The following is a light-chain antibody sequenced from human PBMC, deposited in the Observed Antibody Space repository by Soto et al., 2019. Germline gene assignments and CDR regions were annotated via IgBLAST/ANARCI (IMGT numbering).Light chain of an antibody. CDR2: GAS. Sequence: QSPCTXSLKRKQRATLSCRASQSVSNNYLAWYRKKTGQXHXXLIYGASNRATGTTERFSGSGYGTDLTLTISRLEPEDSGVYYCQQYGSSGTFGDGTQVDI. CDR1: QSVSNNY. V-gene: IGKV3-20*01. CDR3: QQYGSSGT. J-gene: IGKJ4*02.